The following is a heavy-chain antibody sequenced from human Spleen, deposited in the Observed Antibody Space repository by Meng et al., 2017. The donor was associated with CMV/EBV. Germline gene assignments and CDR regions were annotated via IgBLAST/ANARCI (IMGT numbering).Heavy chain of an antibody. CDR1: GYTFTSDG. J-gene: IGHJ6*02. D-gene: IGHD2-2*02. CDR3: ARYCSSTSCYTGANYYYYGMDV. CDR2: VNPNSGGT. Sequence: ASVKVSCKASGYTFTSDGINWVRQAPGQGLEWMGWVNPNSGGTNYAQKFQGRVTMTRNTSISTAYMELSSLRSEDTAVYYCARYCSSTSCYTGANYYYYGMDVWGQGTTVTVSS. V-gene: IGHV1-8*02.